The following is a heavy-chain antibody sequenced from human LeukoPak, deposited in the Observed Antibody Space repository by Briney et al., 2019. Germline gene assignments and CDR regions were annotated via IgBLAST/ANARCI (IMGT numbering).Heavy chain of an antibody. D-gene: IGHD3-22*01. Sequence: ASVKVSCKASGYTFTSYDINWVRQATGRGLEWMGWMNPNSGNTGYAQKFQGRVTMTRNTSISTAYMELSSLRSEDTAVYYCARVRGYYYYYFDYWGQGTLVTVSS. CDR3: ARVRGYYYYYFDY. V-gene: IGHV1-8*01. CDR1: GYTFTSYD. CDR2: MNPNSGNT. J-gene: IGHJ4*02.